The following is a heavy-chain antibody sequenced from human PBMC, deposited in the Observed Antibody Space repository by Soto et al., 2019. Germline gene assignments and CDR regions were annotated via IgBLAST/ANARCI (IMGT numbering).Heavy chain of an antibody. CDR3: ARSYCSGGSCYGY. D-gene: IGHD2-15*01. CDR1: GGSISSYY. Sequence: PSETRSLTCTVSGGSISSYYWSWIRQPPGKGLEWIGYIYYSGSTNYNPSLRSRVTISVDTSKNQFSLKLSSVTAADTAVYYCARSYCSGGSCYGYWGQGTLVTVSS. CDR2: IYYSGST. V-gene: IGHV4-59*01. J-gene: IGHJ4*02.